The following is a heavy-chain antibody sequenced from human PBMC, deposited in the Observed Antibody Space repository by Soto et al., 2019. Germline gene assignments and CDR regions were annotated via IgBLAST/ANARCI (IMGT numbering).Heavy chain of an antibody. D-gene: IGHD3-10*01. V-gene: IGHV3-23*01. CDR3: AKDLIRGDGYVDFDY. CDR2: IYAGGGTT. CDR1: GFIFSNYA. Sequence: PGGSLRLSCAASGFIFSNYAMFWVRQAPGKGLDWVSTIYAGGGTTHYAESVKGRFTISRDNSNNRLYLQLNNLRAEDTAVYFCAKDLIRGDGYVDFDYWGQGTLVTV. J-gene: IGHJ4*02.